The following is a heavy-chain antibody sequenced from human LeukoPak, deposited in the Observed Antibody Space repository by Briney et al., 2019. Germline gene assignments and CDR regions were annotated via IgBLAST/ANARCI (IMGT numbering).Heavy chain of an antibody. J-gene: IGHJ3*02. D-gene: IGHD1-26*01. CDR1: GYTFTGYY. V-gene: IGHV1-2*02. CDR3: ARSNSSYFDI. Sequence: ASVKVSCKASGYTFTGYYMPWVRQAPGQGLQWVGWIIRNSGATNSGQMFQGRLTMTRDTYIATAYMELSRLTSNDTAVYYCARSNSSYFDIWGQGTMVTVSS. CDR2: IIRNSGAT.